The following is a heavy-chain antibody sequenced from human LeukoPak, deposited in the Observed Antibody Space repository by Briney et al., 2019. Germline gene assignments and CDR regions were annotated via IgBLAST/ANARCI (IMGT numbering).Heavy chain of an antibody. CDR3: ARSDSGSCYSHYCYYMDV. CDR1: GGSISSGSYY. V-gene: IGHV4-61*02. Sequence: PSQTLPLTCTVSGGSISSGSYYWSWIRQPAGKGLEWIGRIYTSGSTNYNPSLKSRVTISVDTSKNQFSLKLSSVTAADTAVYYCARSDSGSCYSHYCYYMDVWGKGTTVTVSS. D-gene: IGHD1-26*01. J-gene: IGHJ6*03. CDR2: IYTSGST.